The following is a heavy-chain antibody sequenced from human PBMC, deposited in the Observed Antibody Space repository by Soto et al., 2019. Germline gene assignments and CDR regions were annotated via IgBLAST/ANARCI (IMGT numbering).Heavy chain of an antibody. CDR1: GLSLRTTGVG. J-gene: IGHJ6*02. CDR2: LYWDDDK. Sequence: QITLKESGPTLVKPTQTLTLTCTFSGLSLRTTGVGVGWVRQPPGKALEWLALLYWDDDKRYSPSLKSRLTITKDTSEKQVVLTMTNMDTVDTATYYCVQSRCGGDCLQIYSSHSYYGVDVWGQGTTVTVSS. D-gene: IGHD2-21*02. CDR3: VQSRCGGDCLQIYSSHSYYGVDV. V-gene: IGHV2-5*02.